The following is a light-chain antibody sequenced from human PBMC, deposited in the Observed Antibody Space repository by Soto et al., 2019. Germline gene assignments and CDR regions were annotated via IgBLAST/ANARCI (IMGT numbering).Light chain of an antibody. CDR2: DTS. J-gene: IGKJ2*01. CDR3: QKYNSYPYT. CDR1: QSISSW. Sequence: DIQMTQSPSTLSASVGDRVTITCRASQSISSWLAWYQQKPGKAPNLLIYDTSNLESGVPSRFSGSGSGTELTLTISSLRPDDFATYYCQKYNSYPYTFGQGTKLEIK. V-gene: IGKV1-5*01.